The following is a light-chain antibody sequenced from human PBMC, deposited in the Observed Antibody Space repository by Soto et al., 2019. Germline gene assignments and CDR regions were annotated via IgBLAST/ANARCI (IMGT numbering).Light chain of an antibody. CDR3: QAYDSGLSGPV. V-gene: IGLV1-40*01. J-gene: IGLJ1*01. Sequence: SVLTQPPSVSGAPGQRVTVSCTGSSSNIGAGSDVQWYQQLPGTAPKLLIYGNSNRPSGVPDRFSGSKSGTSASLAITGLHAEDEADYYCQAYDSGLSGPVFGTGTKLTVL. CDR2: GNS. CDR1: SSNIGAGSD.